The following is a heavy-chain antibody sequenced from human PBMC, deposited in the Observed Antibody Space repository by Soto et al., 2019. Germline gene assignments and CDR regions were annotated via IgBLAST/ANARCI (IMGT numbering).Heavy chain of an antibody. V-gene: IGHV1-69*13. CDR2: IIPIFGTA. J-gene: IGHJ6*02. Sequence: GRSVKVSCKASGGTFSSYAISWVRQAPGQGLEWMGGIIPIFGTANYAQKFQGRVTITADESTSTAYMELSSLRSEDTAVYYCVSSVGATIYTYYYYGMDVWGQGTTVTVSS. CDR3: VSSVGATIYTYYYYGMDV. D-gene: IGHD1-26*01. CDR1: GGTFSSYA.